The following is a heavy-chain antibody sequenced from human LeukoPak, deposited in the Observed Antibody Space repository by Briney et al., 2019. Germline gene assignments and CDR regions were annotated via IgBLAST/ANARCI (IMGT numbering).Heavy chain of an antibody. CDR1: GFTFSGSA. CDR3: TRQWYNWNDY. CDR2: IRSKANSYAT. Sequence: GGSLRLSCAASGFTFSGSAMHWVRQASGKGLEWVGRIRSKANSYATAYAASVKGRFTISRDDSKNTAYLQMNSLKTEDTAVYYCTRQWYNWNDYWGQGTLVTVSS. V-gene: IGHV3-73*01. D-gene: IGHD1-20*01. J-gene: IGHJ4*02.